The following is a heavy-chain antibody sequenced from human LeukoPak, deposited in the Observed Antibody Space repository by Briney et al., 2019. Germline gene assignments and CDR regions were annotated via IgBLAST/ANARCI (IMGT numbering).Heavy chain of an antibody. CDR1: GFTFSDYY. V-gene: IGHV3-11*01. J-gene: IGHJ6*02. Sequence: GGSLRLSCAASGFTFSDYYMSWIRQAPGKGLEWVSYISSSGSAIFYADSVKGRFTISRDNAKNSLYLQMNSLRAEDTAVYYCARGMTSGSYSPLDYYGMDVWGQGTTVTVSS. CDR2: ISSSGSAI. CDR3: ARGMTSGSYSPLDYYGMDV. D-gene: IGHD1-26*01.